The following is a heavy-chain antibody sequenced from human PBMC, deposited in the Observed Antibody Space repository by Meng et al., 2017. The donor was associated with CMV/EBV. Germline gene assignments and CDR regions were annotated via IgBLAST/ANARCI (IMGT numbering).Heavy chain of an antibody. CDR1: GFTFSSYA. CDR2: IPYDGSNK. J-gene: IGHJ4*02. Sequence: GESLKISCAASGFTFSSYAMHWVRQAPGKGLEWVAVIPYDGSNKYYADSVKGRFTISRDNSKNTLYLQMNSLRAEDTAVYYCARGYSSSSLSGYWGQGTLVTVSS. D-gene: IGHD6-6*01. V-gene: IGHV3-30-3*01. CDR3: ARGYSSSSLSGY.